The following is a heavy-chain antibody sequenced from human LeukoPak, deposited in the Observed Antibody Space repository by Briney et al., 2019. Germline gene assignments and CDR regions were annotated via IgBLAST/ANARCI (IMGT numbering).Heavy chain of an antibody. CDR1: GVSISSDNW. CDR3: ATRDQSRTDMVPPDY. D-gene: IGHD5-18*01. Sequence: ASETLSLTCAVSGVSISSDNWWTWVRQPPGKGLEWSGEIHHSGNTKYSPSLETRVTISTDRSKNHLSLNLNSVTAADTAVYYCATRDQSRTDMVPPDYWGQGTLVTVSS. V-gene: IGHV4/OR15-8*02. J-gene: IGHJ4*02. CDR2: IHHSGNT.